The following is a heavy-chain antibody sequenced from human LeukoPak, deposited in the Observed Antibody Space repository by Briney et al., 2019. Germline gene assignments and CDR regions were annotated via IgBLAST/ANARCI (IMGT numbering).Heavy chain of an antibody. CDR3: ARRTVRGVIKSPFDY. Sequence: GESLKISCKGSGDSFTSYWIDWVRQVPGKGLEWMGVIYPGDSDTRYSSSFQGQVTISADKSISTAYLQWSSLKASDTAMYYCARRTVRGVIKSPFDYWGQGTLVTVSS. D-gene: IGHD3-10*01. J-gene: IGHJ4*02. CDR2: IYPGDSDT. V-gene: IGHV5-51*01. CDR1: GDSFTSYW.